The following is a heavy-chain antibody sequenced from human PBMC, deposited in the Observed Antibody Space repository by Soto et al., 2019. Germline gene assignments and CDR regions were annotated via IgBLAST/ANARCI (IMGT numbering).Heavy chain of an antibody. CDR1: GGTFSSYA. J-gene: IGHJ3*02. CDR3: TRHSVEIATRYAFDI. Sequence: QVQLVQSGAEVKKPGSSVKVSCKASGGTFSSYAISWVRQAPGQGLEWMGGIIPIFGTANYAQKFQGRVTITWNEYTSTAYLELSSLRSEDTAVYYCTRHSVEIATRYAFDICGQGTMVTVSS. CDR2: IIPIFGTA. V-gene: IGHV1-69*05. D-gene: IGHD2-21*01.